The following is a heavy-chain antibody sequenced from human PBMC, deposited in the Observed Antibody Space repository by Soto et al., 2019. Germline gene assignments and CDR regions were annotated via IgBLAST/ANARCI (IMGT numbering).Heavy chain of an antibody. J-gene: IGHJ4*02. CDR2: ISGSGGST. CDR3: AKTYYDILTGYGDY. Sequence: GGSLRLSCAASGFTFSSYAMSWVRQAPGKGLEWVSAISGSGGSTYYADSVKGRFTISRDNSKNTLYLQMNSLRAEDTAVYYCAKTYYDILTGYGDYWGQGTLVTVSS. CDR1: GFTFSSYA. V-gene: IGHV3-23*01. D-gene: IGHD3-9*01.